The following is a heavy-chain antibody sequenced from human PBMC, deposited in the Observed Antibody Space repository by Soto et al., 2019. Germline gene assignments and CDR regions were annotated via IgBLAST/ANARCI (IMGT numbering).Heavy chain of an antibody. V-gene: IGHV3-30*18. CDR2: ISYDGSHA. CDR1: GFTFTTYG. Sequence: QVQLVDSGGGVVQPGRSLRLSCAASGFTFTTYGMHWVRRAPGKGLEWVAVISYDGSHAYYADSAKGRFTISRDNSKNTLYLQINILRAEDTAVYYCAKERTYSVASGFDYWGRGTLVTVSS. D-gene: IGHD1-26*01. CDR3: AKERTYSVASGFDY. J-gene: IGHJ4*02.